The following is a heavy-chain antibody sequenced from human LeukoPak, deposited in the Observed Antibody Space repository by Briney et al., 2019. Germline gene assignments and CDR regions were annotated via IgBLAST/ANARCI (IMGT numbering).Heavy chain of an antibody. V-gene: IGHV1-18*01. CDR2: ISAYNGNT. Sequence: ASVTVSCKASGYTFTSYGISWVRQAPGQGLEWMGWISAYNGNTNYAQKLQGRVTMTTDTSTSTAYMELRSLRSDDTAVYYCARDRYSSSWYAANFDYWGQGTLVTVSS. CDR3: ARDRYSSSWYAANFDY. CDR1: GYTFTSYG. J-gene: IGHJ4*02. D-gene: IGHD6-13*01.